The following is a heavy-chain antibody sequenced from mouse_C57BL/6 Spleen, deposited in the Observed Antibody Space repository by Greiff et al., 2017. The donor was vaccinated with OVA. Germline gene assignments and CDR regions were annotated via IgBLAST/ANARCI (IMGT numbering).Heavy chain of an antibody. V-gene: IGHV3-6*01. CDR1: GYSITSGYY. CDR2: ISYDGSN. D-gene: IGHD1-1*01. Sequence: DVQLQESGPGLVKPSQSLSLTCSVTGYSITSGYYWNWIRQFPGNKLEWMGYISYDGSNNYNPSLKNRISITRDTSKNQFFLKLNSVTTEDTATYYCARADGRFDYWGQGTTLTVSS. CDR3: ARADGRFDY. J-gene: IGHJ2*01.